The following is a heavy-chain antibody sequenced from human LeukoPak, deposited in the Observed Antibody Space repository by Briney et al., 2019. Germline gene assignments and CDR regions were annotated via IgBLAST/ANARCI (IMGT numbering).Heavy chain of an antibody. CDR2: IGASGGST. Sequence: PGGSLRLSCATSGFTFSSYAMSWVRQAPGKGLEWVSRIGASGGSTYYADSVKGRFTISRDNSKNTLYLQMNSLRTEDTAVYYCAKAEGYDILTGLDYWGQGTLVTVSS. CDR1: GFTFSSYA. CDR3: AKAEGYDILTGLDY. D-gene: IGHD3-9*01. J-gene: IGHJ4*02. V-gene: IGHV3-23*01.